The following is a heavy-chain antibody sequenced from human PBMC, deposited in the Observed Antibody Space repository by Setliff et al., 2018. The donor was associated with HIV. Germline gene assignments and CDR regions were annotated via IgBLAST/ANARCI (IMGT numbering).Heavy chain of an antibody. CDR1: GFPFSSFW. CDR2: IKQDGRDK. V-gene: IGHV3-7*03. CDR3: AREVYRSPSFNY. D-gene: IGHD4-4*01. J-gene: IGHJ4*01. Sequence: GGSLRLSCEASGFPFSSFWVSWVRQAPGKGLEWVANIKQDGRDKYYVDSVKDRFTISRDNTRMSLYLEMSSLRADDTAVYYCAREVYRSPSFNYWGHGVLVTVSS.